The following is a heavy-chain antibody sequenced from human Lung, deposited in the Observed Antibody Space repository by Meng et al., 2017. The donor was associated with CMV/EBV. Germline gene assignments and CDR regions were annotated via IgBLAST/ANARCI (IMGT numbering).Heavy chain of an antibody. CDR3: ASFPPPGKQWLVTDY. Sequence: QVQLQESGPGLVQPSGTLSLTCAVSGGSISGSNWWSWVRQPPGKGLEWIGEIYHSGSTNYNPSLKSRVTISVDKSKNQFSLKLSSVTAADTAVYYCASFPPPGKQWLVTDYWGQGTLVTVSS. V-gene: IGHV4-4*02. D-gene: IGHD6-19*01. CDR2: IYHSGST. CDR1: GGSISGSNW. J-gene: IGHJ4*02.